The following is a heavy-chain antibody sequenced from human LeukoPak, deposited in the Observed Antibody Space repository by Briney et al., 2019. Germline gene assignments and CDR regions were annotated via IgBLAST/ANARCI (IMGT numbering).Heavy chain of an antibody. Sequence: GGSLRLSCAASGYMVGHKYMSWVRQAPGKGLEWLSIIYAGGNTYSADSVKGRFTISRDNSRNTVYLQMNNLRDDDTAVYYCARGQTDLLRNYFDYWGPGTPVTVSS. CDR3: ARGQTDLLRNYFDY. CDR2: IYAGGNT. CDR1: GYMVGHKY. V-gene: IGHV3-66*01. J-gene: IGHJ4*02.